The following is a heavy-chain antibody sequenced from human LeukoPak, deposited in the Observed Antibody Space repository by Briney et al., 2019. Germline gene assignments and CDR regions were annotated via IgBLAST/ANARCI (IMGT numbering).Heavy chain of an antibody. D-gene: IGHD4-17*01. CDR1: GFTFSSYA. CDR3: SLYGDYVGVNY. J-gene: IGHJ4*02. Sequence: GGSLRLSCAASGFTFSSYAMSWVRQAPGKGLEWVSAISGSGGSTYYADSVKGRFTNSRDNSKNTLYLQMNSLRAEDTAVYYCSLYGDYVGVNYWGQGTLVTVSS. CDR2: ISGSGGST. V-gene: IGHV3-23*01.